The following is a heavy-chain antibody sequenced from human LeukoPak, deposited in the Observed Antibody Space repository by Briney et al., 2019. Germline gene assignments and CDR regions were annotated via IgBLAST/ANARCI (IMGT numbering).Heavy chain of an antibody. CDR1: GGTFGSYA. D-gene: IGHD3-3*01. V-gene: IGHV1-69*05. J-gene: IGHJ6*03. Sequence: ASVKVSCKASGGTFGSYAISWVRQAPGQGLEWMGGIIPIFGTANYAQKFQGRVTITTDESTSTAYMELSSLRSEDTAVYYCARDFGGLTYYDFWSGYPRYYYYMDVWGKGTTVTVSS. CDR3: ARDFGGLTYYDFWSGYPRYYYYMDV. CDR2: IIPIFGTA.